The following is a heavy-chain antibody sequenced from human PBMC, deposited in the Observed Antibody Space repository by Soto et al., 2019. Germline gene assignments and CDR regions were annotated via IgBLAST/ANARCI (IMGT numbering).Heavy chain of an antibody. V-gene: IGHV3-23*01. CDR2: IGDSGVST. D-gene: IGHD3-10*01. J-gene: IGHJ4*02. CDR3: AKDLYGSGRLSLDY. CDR1: GFTFSNCT. Sequence: LRLSCAASGFTFSNCTMNWVRQAPGKGLEWVSTIGDSGVSTYYAGSVKGRFTISRDNSKNTLYLQMNSLRAEDTAVYYCAKDLYGSGRLSLDYWGQGTLVTVSS.